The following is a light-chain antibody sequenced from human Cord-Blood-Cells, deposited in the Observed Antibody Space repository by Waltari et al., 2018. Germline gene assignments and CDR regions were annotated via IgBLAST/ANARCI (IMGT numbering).Light chain of an antibody. V-gene: IGKV1-39*01. CDR1: QSISSY. CDR2: AAS. J-gene: IGKJ2*03. CDR3: QQSYSTPDS. Sequence: DIQMTQSPSSLSASVGDRVTITCRASQSISSYLNWYQQKPGKAPKLLIYAASSLQSGVPSRFSGSKAGTDFPLAISSLQPEDFATYYCQQSYSTPDSFGQGIKLEIK.